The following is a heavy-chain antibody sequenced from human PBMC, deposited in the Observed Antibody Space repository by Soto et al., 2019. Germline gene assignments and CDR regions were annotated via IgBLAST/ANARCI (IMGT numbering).Heavy chain of an antibody. CDR1: GYTFTSYG. V-gene: IGHV1-18*01. CDR2: ISAYNGNT. CDR3: ARDGERRFLVTETNWFDP. Sequence: QVQLVQSGAEVKKPGASVKVSCKASGYTFTSYGISWVRQAPGQGLEWMGWISAYNGNTNYAQKLQGRVTMTTDTSTSTAYMELRSLRSNDTAVYYCARDGERRFLVTETNWFDPWGQGTLVTVSS. J-gene: IGHJ5*02. D-gene: IGHD3-3*01.